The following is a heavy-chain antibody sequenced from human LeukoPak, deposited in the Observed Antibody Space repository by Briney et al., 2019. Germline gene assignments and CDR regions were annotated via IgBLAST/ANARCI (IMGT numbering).Heavy chain of an antibody. CDR2: INHSGST. J-gene: IGHJ6*02. V-gene: IGHV4-34*01. CDR3: ARGAPYYDFWSGLKGGMDV. D-gene: IGHD3-3*01. Sequence: SETLSLTCAVYGGSFSGYCWSWIRQPPGKGLEWIGEINHSGSTNYNPSPKSRVTISVDTSKNQFSLKLSSVTAADTAVYYCARGAPYYDFWSGLKGGMDVWGQGTTVTVSS. CDR1: GGSFSGYC.